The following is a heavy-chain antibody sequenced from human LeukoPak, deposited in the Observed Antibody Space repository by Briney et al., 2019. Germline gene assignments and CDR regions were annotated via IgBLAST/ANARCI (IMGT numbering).Heavy chain of an antibody. Sequence: ASVKVSCKASGYTFTNYYMHWVRQAPGQGLEWMGWISAYNGNTNYAQKLQGRVTMTTDTSTSTAYMELRSLRSDDTAVYYCARDLAVGATTFFDYWGQGTLVTVSS. CDR3: ARDLAVGATTFFDY. CDR1: GYTFTNYY. D-gene: IGHD1-26*01. CDR2: ISAYNGNT. J-gene: IGHJ4*02. V-gene: IGHV1-18*04.